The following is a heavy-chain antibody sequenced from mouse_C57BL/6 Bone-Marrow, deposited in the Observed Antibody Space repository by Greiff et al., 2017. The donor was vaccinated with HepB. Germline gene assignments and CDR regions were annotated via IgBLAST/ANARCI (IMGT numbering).Heavy chain of an antibody. CDR2: ISDGGSYT. D-gene: IGHD2-14*01. V-gene: IGHV5-4*01. J-gene: IGHJ3*01. CDR1: GFTFSSYA. CDR3: ASPSYYREAWFAY. Sequence: EVHLVESGGGLVKPGGSLKLSCAASGFTFSSYAMSWVRQTPEKRPEWVATISDGGSYTYYPDNVKGRFTISRDNAKNNLYLQMSHLKSEDTAMYYCASPSYYREAWFAYWGQGTLVTVSA.